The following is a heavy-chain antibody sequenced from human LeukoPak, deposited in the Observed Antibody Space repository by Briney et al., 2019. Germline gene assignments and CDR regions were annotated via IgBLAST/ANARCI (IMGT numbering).Heavy chain of an antibody. Sequence: GGSLRLSCAASGFTFSSYSMNWVRQAPGKGLEWVSSISSSNSYIYYADSVKGRFTISRDNAKNSLYLQMNSLRAEDTAVYYCARAPPYDSSGLLDYWGQGTLVTVSS. J-gene: IGHJ4*02. D-gene: IGHD3-22*01. V-gene: IGHV3-21*01. CDR2: ISSSNSYI. CDR1: GFTFSSYS. CDR3: ARAPPYDSSGLLDY.